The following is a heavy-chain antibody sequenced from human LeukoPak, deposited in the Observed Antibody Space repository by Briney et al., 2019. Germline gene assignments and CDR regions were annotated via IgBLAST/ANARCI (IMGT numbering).Heavy chain of an antibody. CDR3: ARLITAFQAIDS. CDR2: VYYSGST. J-gene: IGHJ4*02. D-gene: IGHD3-16*01. V-gene: IGHV4-59*08. Sequence: SETLSLTPIVSGDSPRTYYWSCIWPPPGKGLEWIGYVYYSGSTKYTPSLKCRVTISVDTTKNQFSLNLSSVPAADTDVYFCARLITAFQAIDSWGQGTLVTVSS. CDR1: GDSPRTYY.